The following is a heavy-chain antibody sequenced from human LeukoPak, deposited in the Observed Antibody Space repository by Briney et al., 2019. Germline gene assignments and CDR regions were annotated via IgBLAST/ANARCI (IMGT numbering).Heavy chain of an antibody. CDR1: GGTFSSYA. Sequence: SVKVSCKASGGTFSSYAISWVRQAPGQGLEWMGGIIPIFGTANYAQKFQGRVTITADESTSTAYMELSSLRSEDTAVYYCYVDTAVVENWFDPWGQGTLVTVSS. CDR2: IIPIFGTA. V-gene: IGHV1-69*13. CDR3: YVDTAVVENWFDP. D-gene: IGHD5-18*01. J-gene: IGHJ5*02.